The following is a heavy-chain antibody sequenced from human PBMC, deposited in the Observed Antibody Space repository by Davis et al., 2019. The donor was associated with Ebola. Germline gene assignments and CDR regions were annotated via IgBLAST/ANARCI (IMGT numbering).Heavy chain of an antibody. J-gene: IGHJ4*02. CDR3: ARRFLEWFFDY. CDR1: GGSISSYY. D-gene: IGHD3-3*01. V-gene: IGHV4-59*08. Sequence: SETLSLTCTVSGGSISSYYWNWIRQPPGKGLEWIGYIYYSGSTNYNPSLKSRVTISVDTSKKQFSLKLSSVTAADTAVYYCARRFLEWFFDYWGQGTLVTVSS. CDR2: IYYSGST.